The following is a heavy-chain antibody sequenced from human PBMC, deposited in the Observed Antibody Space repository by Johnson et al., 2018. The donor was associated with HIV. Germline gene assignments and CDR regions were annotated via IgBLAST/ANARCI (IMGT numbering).Heavy chain of an antibody. V-gene: IGHV3-30*04. CDR3: SRAGSTSGWFDAFDI. D-gene: IGHD6-19*01. CDR1: GFTFSSYA. J-gene: IGHJ3*02. Sequence: QVQLVESGGGVVQPGRSLRLSCAASGFTFSSYAMHWVRQAPGKGLEWVAVISYDGSNKYYADSVKGRFTISRDNSKNTRYLQMNSLGDEYTAAYYCSRAGSTSGWFDAFDIWGQGTMVTVSS. CDR2: ISYDGSNK.